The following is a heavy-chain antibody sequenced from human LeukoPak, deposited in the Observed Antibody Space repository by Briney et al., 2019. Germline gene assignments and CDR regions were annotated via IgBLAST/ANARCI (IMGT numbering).Heavy chain of an antibody. J-gene: IGHJ4*02. Sequence: ASVKVSCKASGYTFTSYYMHWVRQVPGQGLEWMGIINPSGGSTSYAQKFQGRVTMTRDTSTSTVYMELSSLRSEDTAVYYCVADGDYVWGSYRFDYWGQGTLVTVSS. CDR1: GYTFTSYY. V-gene: IGHV1-46*01. D-gene: IGHD3-16*02. CDR3: VADGDYVWGSYRFDY. CDR2: INPSGGST.